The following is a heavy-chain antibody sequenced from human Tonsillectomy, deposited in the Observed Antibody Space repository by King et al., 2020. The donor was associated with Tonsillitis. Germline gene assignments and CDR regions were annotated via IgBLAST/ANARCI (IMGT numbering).Heavy chain of an antibody. Sequence: VQLQESGPGLVKPSQTLSLTCTVSGGSISSGGYYWSWIRQHPGKGLEWIGYIYYSGSSYYNPSLRSRVTISVDTSKNQFSLKLRSVTAADTAVYYCARGTRATLFGVVPGAFDIWTQGTMVTVSS. V-gene: IGHV4-31*03. CDR3: ARGTRATLFGVVPGAFDI. CDR1: GGSISSGGYY. D-gene: IGHD3-3*01. CDR2: IYYSGSS. J-gene: IGHJ3*02.